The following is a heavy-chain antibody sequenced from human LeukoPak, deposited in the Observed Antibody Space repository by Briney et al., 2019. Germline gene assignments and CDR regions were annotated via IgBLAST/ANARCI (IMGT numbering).Heavy chain of an antibody. CDR2: IHYTGSNT. CDR1: GFTFTNYA. V-gene: IGHV3-30*02. D-gene: IGHD2-2*01. Sequence: PGGSLRLSCAASGFTFTNYAMHWVREAPGKGLEWVTFIHYTGSNTYYADSVKGRFTISRYNYKNTLYLILHSLRTEDTAVYYCAKAYCASTTCYGGGKIDYWGQGTLVTVPS. CDR3: AKAYCASTTCYGGGKIDY. J-gene: IGHJ4*02.